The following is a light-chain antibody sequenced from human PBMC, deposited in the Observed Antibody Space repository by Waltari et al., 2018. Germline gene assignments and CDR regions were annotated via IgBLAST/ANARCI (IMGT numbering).Light chain of an antibody. CDR2: LNSDGSH. J-gene: IGLJ3*02. CDR1: GGHSGKA. Sequence: QLVLTQSPSASASLGASAKLTCTLSGGHSGKAPAWHQQQPEKGPRYLMKLNSDGSHHKGDGIPDRFSGSSSGAERYLSISSVQSEDEADYYCQTWGTDSRVFGGGTKLTVL. V-gene: IGLV4-69*01. CDR3: QTWGTDSRV.